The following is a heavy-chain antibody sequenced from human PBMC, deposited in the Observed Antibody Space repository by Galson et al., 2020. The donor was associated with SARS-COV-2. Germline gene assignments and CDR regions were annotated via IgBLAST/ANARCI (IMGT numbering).Heavy chain of an antibody. D-gene: IGHD3-22*01. CDR3: ARETGYWDSSGYFEGNYYFAY. CDR1: GGTISSYY. Sequence: SETLSLTCPVSGGTISSYYWSWIRQPAGKGLEWIWRIHTSGYTNYNPSLKSRVTISVDTSKNQFSLMLTSVTAADTAVYYCARETGYWDSSGYFEGNYYFAYLGQLSLLTASS. V-gene: IGHV4-4*07. J-gene: IGHJ4*02. CDR2: IHTSGYT.